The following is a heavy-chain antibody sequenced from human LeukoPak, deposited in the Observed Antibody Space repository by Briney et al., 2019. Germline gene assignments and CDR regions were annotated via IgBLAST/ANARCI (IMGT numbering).Heavy chain of an antibody. D-gene: IGHD3-10*01. CDR3: ARVGVIISSAINGFDP. J-gene: IGHJ5*02. CDR1: GGSFSGYY. V-gene: IGHV4-34*01. CDR2: INHSGST. Sequence: SETLSLTCAVYGGSFSGYYWSWIRQPPGKGLEWIGEINHSGSTNYNPSLKSRVTISVDTSKNQFSLKLSSVTAADTAVYYCARVGVIISSAINGFDPWGQGTLVTVSS.